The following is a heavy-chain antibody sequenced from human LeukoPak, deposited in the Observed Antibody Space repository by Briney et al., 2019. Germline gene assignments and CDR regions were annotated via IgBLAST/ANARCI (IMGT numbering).Heavy chain of an antibody. D-gene: IGHD1-1*01. CDR2: ISGSNSYI. Sequence: GSLRLSCAASGFTFSSYTMHWIRQAPGKGLEWVSSISGSNSYIFYADSVKGRFTVSRDNAKDSLYLQMNSLRAEDTAVYYCARALTTLTYEGYWGQGTLVIVSS. V-gene: IGHV3-21*01. CDR1: GFTFSSYT. J-gene: IGHJ4*02. CDR3: ARALTTLTYEGY.